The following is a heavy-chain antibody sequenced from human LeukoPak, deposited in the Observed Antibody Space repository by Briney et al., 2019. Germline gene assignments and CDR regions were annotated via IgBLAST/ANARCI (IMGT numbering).Heavy chain of an antibody. CDR1: GFTFSSFG. D-gene: IGHD3-22*01. CDR3: AKEQLIDYYDSSGYYLSFGAFDI. V-gene: IGHV3-48*01. CDR2: INSRSNTI. Sequence: PGGSLRLSCAASGFTFSSFGMNWVRQAPGKGLEWISYINSRSNTIYYADSVKGRFTISRDSSKNTLYLQMNSLRAEDTAVYYCAKEQLIDYYDSSGYYLSFGAFDIWGQGTMVTVSS. J-gene: IGHJ3*02.